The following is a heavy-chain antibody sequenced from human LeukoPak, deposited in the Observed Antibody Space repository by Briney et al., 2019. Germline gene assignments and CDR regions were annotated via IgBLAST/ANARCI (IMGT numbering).Heavy chain of an antibody. D-gene: IGHD4-17*01. CDR2: ISGGGRNT. J-gene: IGHJ4*02. V-gene: IGHV3-23*01. CDR1: GITFSNYV. CDR3: AKDRTSAVTTGLDY. Sequence: PGGSLRLSCAASGITFSNYVMSWVRQAPGKGLEWVSAISGGGRNTYYAASVKGRFTISRDNSKNMLHLQMNSLRAEDTAVYYCAKDRTSAVTTGLDYWGQGTLVTVSS.